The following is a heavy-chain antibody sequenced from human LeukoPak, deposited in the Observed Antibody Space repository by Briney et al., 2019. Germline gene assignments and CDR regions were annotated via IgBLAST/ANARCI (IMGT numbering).Heavy chain of an antibody. CDR2: IYSGGST. J-gene: IGHJ3*02. CDR3: AKDDWQWSRSENAFDI. Sequence: GGSLRLPCAASGFTVRSNYMSWVRQPPGKGLEGVSVIYSGGSTYYADSVKGRFTISRDNSKNTLYLQMNSLRAEDTAVYYCAKDDWQWSRSENAFDIWGQGTMVTVSS. CDR1: GFTVRSNY. D-gene: IGHD6-19*01. V-gene: IGHV3-53*01.